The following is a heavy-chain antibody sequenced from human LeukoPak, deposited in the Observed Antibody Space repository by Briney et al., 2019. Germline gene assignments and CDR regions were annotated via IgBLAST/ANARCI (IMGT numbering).Heavy chain of an antibody. D-gene: IGHD3-10*01. CDR1: GYTFTSYG. J-gene: IGHJ4*02. CDR3: ARYGSGSVFDY. Sequence: ASVNVSCKASGYTFTSYGFSWVRQAPGQGLEWMGWISAYNGNTNYAQNLQGRVTMTTDTSTSTAYMELRSLRPDDTALYYCARYGSGSVFDYWGQGTLVTVSS. V-gene: IGHV1-18*01. CDR2: ISAYNGNT.